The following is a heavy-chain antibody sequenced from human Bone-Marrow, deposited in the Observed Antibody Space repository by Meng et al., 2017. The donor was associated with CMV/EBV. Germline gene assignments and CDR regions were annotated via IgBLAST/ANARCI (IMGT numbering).Heavy chain of an antibody. CDR3: ARGGFGGSGATYYYYDEMDF. Sequence: SVKVSCKASGDIFSRYAFSWVRQAPGQGLEWMGGIIPSFGTANFAQRFQGRVTITTDESTTTVYMFLSSLRSDDTAVYYCARGGFGGSGATYYYYDEMDFSGQGTAVTVSS. D-gene: IGHD3-10*01. CDR2: IIPSFGTA. J-gene: IGHJ6*02. CDR1: GDIFSRYA. V-gene: IGHV1-69*05.